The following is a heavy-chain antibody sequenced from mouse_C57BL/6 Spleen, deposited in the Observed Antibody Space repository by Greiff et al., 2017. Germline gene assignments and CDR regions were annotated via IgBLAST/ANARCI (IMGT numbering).Heavy chain of an antibody. CDR2: IDPETGGT. CDR1: GYTFTDYE. J-gene: IGHJ4*01. D-gene: IGHD2-5*01. Sequence: VQVVESGAELVRPGASVTLSCKASGYTFTDYEMHWVKQTPVHGLEWIGAIDPETGGTAYNQKFKGKAILTADKSSSTAYMELRSLTSEDSAVYYCTREGYSNYDAMDYWGQGTSVTVSS. CDR3: TREGYSNYDAMDY. V-gene: IGHV1-15*01.